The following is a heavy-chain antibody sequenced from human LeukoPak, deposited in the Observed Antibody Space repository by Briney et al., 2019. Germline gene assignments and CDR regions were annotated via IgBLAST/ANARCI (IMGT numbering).Heavy chain of an antibody. Sequence: GGSLRLSCAASGFTFSSYEMNWVRQAPGKGLEWVSYISNSGSTIYYADSVKGRFTISRNNAKKSLYLQMDSLRAEDTAVYYCARGAMVRLDYWGQGSLVTVSS. V-gene: IGHV3-48*03. J-gene: IGHJ4*02. D-gene: IGHD4/OR15-4a*01. CDR3: ARGAMVRLDY. CDR1: GFTFSSYE. CDR2: ISNSGSTI.